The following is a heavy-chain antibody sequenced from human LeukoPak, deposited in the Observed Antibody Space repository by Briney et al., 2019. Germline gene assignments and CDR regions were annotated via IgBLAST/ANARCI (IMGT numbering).Heavy chain of an antibody. Sequence: GGSLRLSCAPSGCSVSNNYMSWVRQAPGKGLEGVSVIYSRGATYYADSVKGRFTISRDNSKNTLYLQMNSLRVEDTAVYYCAARNYWGQGTLVTVSS. D-gene: IGHD1-14*01. V-gene: IGHV3-53*01. CDR2: IYSRGAT. J-gene: IGHJ4*02. CDR1: GCSVSNNY. CDR3: AARNY.